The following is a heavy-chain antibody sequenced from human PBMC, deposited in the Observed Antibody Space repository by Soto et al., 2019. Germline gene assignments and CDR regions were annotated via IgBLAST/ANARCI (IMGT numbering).Heavy chain of an antibody. V-gene: IGHV3-23*01. CDR2: ISGSGGSE. D-gene: IGHD6-19*01. CDR1: GFTFSGYA. Sequence: EVQLLESGGGLVQPGGSLRLSCAASGFTFSGYAMSWVRQAPGKGLEWVSAISGSGGSEYYADSVEGRFITSSDNSKNTLYLQKNSLKAEDKAVYYCAKINSSGWYHWFDPWGHGTLVTVYS. J-gene: IGHJ5*02. CDR3: AKINSSGWYHWFDP.